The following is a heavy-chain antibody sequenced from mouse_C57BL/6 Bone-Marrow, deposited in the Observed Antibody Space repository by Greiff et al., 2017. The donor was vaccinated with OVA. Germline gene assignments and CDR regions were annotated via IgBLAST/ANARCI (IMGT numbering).Heavy chain of an antibody. J-gene: IGHJ1*03. D-gene: IGHD2-1*01. CDR3: ARTSTVWYFDV. Sequence: EVKLVESGGGLVKPGGSLKLSCAASGFTLSDYGMHWVRQAPEKGLEWVAYISSGSSTIYYADTVKGRFTISRYNAKNNLFLPMTSLRSEDTAMDYSARTSTVWYFDVWGTGTTVTVSS. CDR2: ISSGSSTI. CDR1: GFTLSDYG. V-gene: IGHV5-17*01.